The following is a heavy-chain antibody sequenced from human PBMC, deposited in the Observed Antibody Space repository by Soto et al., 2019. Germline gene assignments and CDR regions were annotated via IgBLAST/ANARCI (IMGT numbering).Heavy chain of an antibody. D-gene: IGHD2-21*02. Sequence: SETLSLTCTVSGGSISSYYWSWIRQPPGKGLEWIGYIYYSGSTNYNPSLKSRVTISVDTSKNQFSLQLNSVTPEDTAVYFCARGLSSPTVVTPTFFDYWGLGTLVTVSS. CDR2: IYYSGST. CDR3: ARGLSSPTVVTPTFFDY. CDR1: GGSISSYY. V-gene: IGHV4-59*12. J-gene: IGHJ4*02.